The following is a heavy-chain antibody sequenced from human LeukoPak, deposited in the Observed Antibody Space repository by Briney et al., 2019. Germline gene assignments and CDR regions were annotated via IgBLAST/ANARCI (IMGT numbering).Heavy chain of an antibody. J-gene: IGHJ3*02. CDR2: ISAYNGNT. CDR1: GYTFTSYG. D-gene: IGHD1-26*01. Sequence: ASVTVSCKASGYTFTSYGISWVRQAPGQGLEWMGWISAYNGNTNYAQKLQGRVTMTTDTSTSTAYMELRSLRSDDTAVYYCARDGSYYKRGAFDIWGQGTMVTVSS. V-gene: IGHV1-18*01. CDR3: ARDGSYYKRGAFDI.